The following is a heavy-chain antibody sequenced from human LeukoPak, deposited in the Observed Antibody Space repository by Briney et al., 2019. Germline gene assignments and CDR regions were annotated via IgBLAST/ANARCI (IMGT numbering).Heavy chain of an antibody. CDR1: GYTLTSYD. CDR2: MNPNSGNT. V-gene: IGHV1-8*03. D-gene: IGHD6-6*01. CDR3: ARDSVAARLHY. J-gene: IGHJ4*02. Sequence: ASVKVSCKASGYTLTSYDINWVRQATGQGLEWMGWMNPNSGNTGYAQKFQGRVTITRNTSISTAYMELSSLRSEDTAVYYCARDSVAARLHYWGQGTLVTVSS.